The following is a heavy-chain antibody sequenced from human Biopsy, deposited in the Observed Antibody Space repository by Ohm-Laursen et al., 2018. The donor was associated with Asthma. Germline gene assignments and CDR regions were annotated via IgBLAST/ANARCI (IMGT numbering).Heavy chain of an antibody. D-gene: IGHD1-26*01. CDR1: GFTFSNYG. J-gene: IGHJ4*02. CDR3: AKDVFPGWELRRGPDS. Sequence: RSLRLSCAASGFTFSNYGMHWVRQAPGKGLDWVAVISFDGSNKNYTDSVKGRFTISRDNPRNTLHLQMNSLRAEDTAVYYCAKDVFPGWELRRGPDSWGQGTLVTVSS. CDR2: ISFDGSNK. V-gene: IGHV3-30*18.